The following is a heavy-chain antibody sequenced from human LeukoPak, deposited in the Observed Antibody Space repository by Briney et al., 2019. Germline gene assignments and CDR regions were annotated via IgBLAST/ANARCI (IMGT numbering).Heavy chain of an antibody. Sequence: SETLSLTCTVSGGSISSYYWNWIRQPPGKGLEWIGYIYYSGRTNYNPSLKSRVTMSADTSKNQFSLKLSSVTAADTAVYYCARDNQRATTVVDCWGQGTLVTVSS. D-gene: IGHD4-17*01. CDR2: IYYSGRT. V-gene: IGHV4-59*01. CDR3: ARDNQRATTVVDC. CDR1: GGSISSYY. J-gene: IGHJ4*02.